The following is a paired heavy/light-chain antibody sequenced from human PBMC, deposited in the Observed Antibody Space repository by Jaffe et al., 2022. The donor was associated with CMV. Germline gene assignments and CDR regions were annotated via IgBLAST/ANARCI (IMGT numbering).Heavy chain of an antibody. J-gene: IGHJ6*02. CDR2: LSWNSGRI. V-gene: IGHV3-9*01. CDR3: VKDYAWRSRSSYKYGMDV. Sequence: EMQLVESGGGLVQPGRSLRLSCTASGFTFDDYAMHWVRQAPGKGLEWVSGLSWNSGRIDYADSVKGRFTISRDNAKNSLYLQMNSLRPEDTALYYCVKDYAWRSRSSYKYGMDVWGQGTTVTVS. CDR1: GFTFDDYA. D-gene: IGHD6-6*01.
Light chain of an antibody. CDR1: SSNIGAGYD. J-gene: IGLJ1*01. CDR2: ANI. CDR3: QSYDSSLSGYV. V-gene: IGLV1-40*01. Sequence: QSVLTQSPSVSGAPGQRVTISCTGSSSNIGAGYDVQWYQQLPGTAPKLLIYANINRPPGVPDRFSGSKSGTSASLAITGLQAEDEADYYCQSYDSSLSGYVFGTGTKVTVL.